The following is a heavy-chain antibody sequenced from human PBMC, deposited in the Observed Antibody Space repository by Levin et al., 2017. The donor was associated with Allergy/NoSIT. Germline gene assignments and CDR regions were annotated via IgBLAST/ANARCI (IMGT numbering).Heavy chain of an antibody. CDR1: GYMFSKFG. CDR2: ISGNTGRT. J-gene: IGHJ6*02. Sequence: GASVKVSCEASGYMFSKFGVSWVRQAPGQRPEWMGWISGNTGRTKFAQKFQGRVTLTTDTSTSTGYMEIKSLRYDDTAVYYCARRTHRLLSHLVGMGVEQYYYGMDVWGQGTTVTVS. CDR3: ARRTHRLLSHLVGMGVEQYYYGMDV. V-gene: IGHV1-18*01. D-gene: IGHD3-10*01.